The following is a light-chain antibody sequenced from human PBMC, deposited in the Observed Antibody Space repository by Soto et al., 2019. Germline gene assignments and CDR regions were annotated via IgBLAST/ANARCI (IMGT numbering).Light chain of an antibody. CDR2: DAS. CDR3: QQRSNWPIT. Sequence: EIVLTQSPATLSLSPGERATLSCRTSQSVSSYFAWYQQKPGRAPRLLIYDASNRATGIPARFIGSGSGTDFTLTIGSLEPEDFAVYYCQQRSNWPITFGQGIRLEIK. CDR1: QSVSSY. V-gene: IGKV3-11*01. J-gene: IGKJ5*01.